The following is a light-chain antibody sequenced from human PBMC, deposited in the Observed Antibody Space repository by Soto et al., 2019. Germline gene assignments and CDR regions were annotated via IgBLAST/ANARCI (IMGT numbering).Light chain of an antibody. J-gene: IGKJ1*01. V-gene: IGKV1-5*01. CDR1: QSVSGW. CDR2: DAS. Sequence: TCRASQSVSGWLAWYQQKPGEAPKLLIYDASALPRGVPSRFSGSVSGTKFSLTVARFRPDCFATYYCQLHEAFPGTLSRGTKVDIK. CDR3: QLHEAFPGT.